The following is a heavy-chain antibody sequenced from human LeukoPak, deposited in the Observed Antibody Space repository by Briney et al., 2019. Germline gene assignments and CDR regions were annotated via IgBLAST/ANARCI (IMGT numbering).Heavy chain of an antibody. CDR2: IWYDGSNK. CDR1: GFTFSSYG. D-gene: IGHD3-10*01. Sequence: GRSLRLSCAASGFTFSSYGMHWVRQAPGKGLEWVAVIWYDGSNKYYADSVKGRFTISRDNSKNTLYLQMNSLRAEDTAVYYCARGRYGSGSPSLFDYWGQGTLVTVSS. CDR3: ARGRYGSGSPSLFDY. V-gene: IGHV3-33*01. J-gene: IGHJ4*02.